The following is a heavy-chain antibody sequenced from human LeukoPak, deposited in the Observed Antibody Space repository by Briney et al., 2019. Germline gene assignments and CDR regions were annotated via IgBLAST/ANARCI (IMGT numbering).Heavy chain of an antibody. CDR1: GGSICISTYY. Sequence: SETLSLTCTVSGGSICISTYYWGSIRQPPGEGLGWIGSISYSGSTYNNPSLKSRVTISVDTSKNQFSLKLSSVTAPDTAVYYCARRVYSGSYNWYFDLWGRGTLVTVSS. D-gene: IGHD1-26*01. V-gene: IGHV4-39*01. CDR2: ISYSGST. J-gene: IGHJ2*01. CDR3: ARRVYSGSYNWYFDL.